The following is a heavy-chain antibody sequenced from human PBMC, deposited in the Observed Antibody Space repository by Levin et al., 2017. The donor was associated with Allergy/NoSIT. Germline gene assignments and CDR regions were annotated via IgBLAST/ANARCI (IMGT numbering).Heavy chain of an antibody. Sequence: SQTLSLTCTVSGGSVSSGDCQWTWIRQSPGKGLEWIGSISHSGSTYYTPSLKSRISISVDASKNQFSLKLSSVTASDTAVYYCARDYYDSSGSYFRTFDYWGQGSLVTVSS. CDR2: ISHSGST. J-gene: IGHJ4*02. CDR3: ARDYYDSSGSYFRTFDY. CDR1: GGSVSSGDCQ. D-gene: IGHD3-22*01. V-gene: IGHV4-30-4*01.